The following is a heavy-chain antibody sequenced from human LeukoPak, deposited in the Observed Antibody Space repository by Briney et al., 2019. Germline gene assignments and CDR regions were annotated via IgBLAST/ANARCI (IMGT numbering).Heavy chain of an antibody. CDR2: ISGSGGST. D-gene: IGHD6-19*01. V-gene: IGHV3-23*01. CDR1: GFTFSSYA. J-gene: IGHJ2*01. CDR3: AKSYSSGWYGGYFDL. Sequence: PGGSLRLSCAASGFTFSSYAMSWVRQAPGKGLEWVSAISGSGGSTYYADSVKGRFTISRDNSKNTLYLQMNSLRAEDTAVYYCAKSYSSGWYGGYFDLWGRGTLVTVSS.